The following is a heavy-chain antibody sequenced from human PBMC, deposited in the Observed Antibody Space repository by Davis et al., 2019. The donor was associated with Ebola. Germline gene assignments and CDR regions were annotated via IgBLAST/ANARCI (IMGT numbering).Heavy chain of an antibody. V-gene: IGHV1-69*13. J-gene: IGHJ6*04. CDR1: GGTFSSYA. D-gene: IGHD6-19*01. CDR2: IIPIFGTA. CDR3: ARTGYSSGWTYYYYGMDV. Sequence: SVKVSCKASGGTFSSYAISWVRQAPGQGLEWMGGIIPIFGTANYAQKFQGRVTITADESTSTAYMELSSLRSEDTAVYYCARTGYSSGWTYYYYGMDVWGKGTTVTVSS.